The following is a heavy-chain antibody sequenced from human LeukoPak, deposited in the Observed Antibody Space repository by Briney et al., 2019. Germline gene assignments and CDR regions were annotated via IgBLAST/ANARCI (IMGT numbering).Heavy chain of an antibody. D-gene: IGHD2-8*02. CDR1: GGSISSYH. Sequence: PSETLSLTCTVSGGSISSYHWSWIRQTPGKGLEWIGHIYSSGSTNYIPSLKGRVTISVDTSKNQFSLKLSSVTAADTAVYFCARQARYCSGGTCFDSWGQGTLVAVSS. CDR2: IYSSGST. CDR3: ARQARYCSGGTCFDS. V-gene: IGHV4-59*08. J-gene: IGHJ4*02.